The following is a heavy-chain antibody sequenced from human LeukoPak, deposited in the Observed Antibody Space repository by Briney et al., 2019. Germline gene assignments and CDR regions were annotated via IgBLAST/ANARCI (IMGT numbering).Heavy chain of an antibody. D-gene: IGHD6-19*01. CDR3: ARRYSSGWYGAYYFDY. CDR1: GYSISSGYY. CDR2: IYHSGST. J-gene: IGHJ4*02. Sequence: SETLSLTCTVSGYSISSGYYWGWIRQPPGNGLEWIGSIYHSGSTYYNPSLKSRVTISADTSKNQFSLKLSSVTAADTAVYYCARRYSSGWYGAYYFDYWGQGTLVTVSS. V-gene: IGHV4-38-2*02.